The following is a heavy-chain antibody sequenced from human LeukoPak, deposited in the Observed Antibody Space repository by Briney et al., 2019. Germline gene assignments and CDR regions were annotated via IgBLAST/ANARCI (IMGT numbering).Heavy chain of an antibody. J-gene: IGHJ4*02. D-gene: IGHD3-10*01. CDR2: IWYDGYNE. Sequence: PGRSLRLSCAASGFTLNTYGMHWVRQAPGKGLEWVAVIWYDGYNEFYADSVKGRFTISRDNSKNTLYLQMNSLRAEDTGVYYCARAVGPYDYWGQGTLVTVSS. CDR3: ARAVGPYDY. CDR1: GFTLNTYG. V-gene: IGHV3-33*01.